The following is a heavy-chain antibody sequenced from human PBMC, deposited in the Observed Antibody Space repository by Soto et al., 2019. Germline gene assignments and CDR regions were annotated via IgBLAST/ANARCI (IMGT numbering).Heavy chain of an antibody. J-gene: IGHJ4*02. V-gene: IGHV1-8*01. D-gene: IGHD4-17*01. Sequence: ASVKVSCKTSGFTFTSYDINWVRQATGQGLEWMGWVNPNSGNTDYAQKFQGRVTMTRNTSITTAYMELSSLRSEDTAVYYCARVPFVNFGDSVPFDYWGQGILVTVSS. CDR2: VNPNSGNT. CDR1: GFTFTSYD. CDR3: ARVPFVNFGDSVPFDY.